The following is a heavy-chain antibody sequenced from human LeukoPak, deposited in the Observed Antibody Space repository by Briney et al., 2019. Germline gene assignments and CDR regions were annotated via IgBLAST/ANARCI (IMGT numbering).Heavy chain of an antibody. CDR1: EYSFTSYW. V-gene: IGHV5-51*01. Sequence: AASLKISCKGSEYSFTSYWIGWVRQMPGKGLEWRGIVYPGDSDTSYSPSFQGQVTISADKSISTDYLQWSSLKASDTAMYYCARQVNRIAAAGHFDYWGEGTLVTVSS. D-gene: IGHD6-13*01. CDR2: VYPGDSDT. J-gene: IGHJ4*02. CDR3: ARQVNRIAAAGHFDY.